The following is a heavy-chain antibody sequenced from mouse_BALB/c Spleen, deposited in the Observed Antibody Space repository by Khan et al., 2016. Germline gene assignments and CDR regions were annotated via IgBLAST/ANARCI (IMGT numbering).Heavy chain of an antibody. CDR3: NAIYYGNYIYFDY. V-gene: IGHV14-4*02. D-gene: IGHD2-1*01. J-gene: IGHJ2*01. CDR2: IDPENGAT. CDR1: DFNIKDYY. Sequence: VQLQQSGAELVRSGASVRLSCTASDFNIKDYYIHWVKQRPEQGLEWIGWIDPENGATEYPPKFQGKATMTADTSSNTAYLQLSRLASEDTAVYYCNAIYYGNYIYFDYWGQGTTLTVSS.